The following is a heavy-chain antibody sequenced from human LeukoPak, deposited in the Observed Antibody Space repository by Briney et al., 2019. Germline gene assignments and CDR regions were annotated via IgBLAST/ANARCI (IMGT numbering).Heavy chain of an antibody. D-gene: IGHD3-9*01. Sequence: PSGTLSLTCAVSGGSISSSNWWSWVRQPPGKGLEWIGEIYHSGSTNYNPSLKSRVTISADTSKNQFSLRLNSVTAADTAVYYCAKNGQTGFSFDPWGQGTLVTVSS. V-gene: IGHV4-4*02. CDR2: IYHSGST. CDR3: AKNGQTGFSFDP. CDR1: GGSISSSNW. J-gene: IGHJ5*02.